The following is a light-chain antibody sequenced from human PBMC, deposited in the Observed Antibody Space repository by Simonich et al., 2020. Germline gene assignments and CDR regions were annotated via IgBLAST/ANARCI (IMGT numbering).Light chain of an antibody. V-gene: IGLV2-23*01. CDR1: SSDVGSYNL. CDR2: EGS. J-gene: IGLJ2*01. CDR3: CSYAGSSTVV. Sequence: QSALTQPASVSGSPGQSITISCTGTSSDVGSYNLVSWYQQHPGQAPKIMIYEGSKRPSGVAKRFSGSKSGNTASLTISGLQAEDEADYYCCSYAGSSTVVFGGGTKLTVL.